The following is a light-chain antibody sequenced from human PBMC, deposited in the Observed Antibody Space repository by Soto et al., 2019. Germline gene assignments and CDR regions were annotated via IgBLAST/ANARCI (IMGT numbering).Light chain of an antibody. V-gene: IGLV2-23*01. Sequence: QSALTQPASVSGSPGQSITISCTGTSSDVGSYNLVSWYQHHPGKAPKFIIYEDTKRPSGVSNRFSGSKSGNTSSLTISGLQAEDEADYYCCSFVRSNAVLFGGGTKVTVL. CDR3: CSFVRSNAVL. CDR1: SSDVGSYNL. J-gene: IGLJ2*01. CDR2: EDT.